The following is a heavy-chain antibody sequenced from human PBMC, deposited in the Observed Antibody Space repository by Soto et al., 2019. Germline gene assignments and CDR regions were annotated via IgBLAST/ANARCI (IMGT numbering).Heavy chain of an antibody. CDR3: ARHTPLNYFDTSGYFDY. Sequence: PSETLSLTCTVSGGSIITSSYYWGWIRQPPGKGLEWIGSIYYSGSTYYNPSLKSRVTISVDTSKNQFSLKMGSVTAADTAVYYCARHTPLNYFDTSGYFDYWGQGTLVTVSS. CDR2: IYYSGST. J-gene: IGHJ4*02. V-gene: IGHV4-39*01. D-gene: IGHD3-22*01. CDR1: GGSIITSSYY.